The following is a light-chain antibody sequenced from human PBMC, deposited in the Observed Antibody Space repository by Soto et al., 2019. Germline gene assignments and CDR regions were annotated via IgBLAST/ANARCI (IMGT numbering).Light chain of an antibody. CDR2: AAS. V-gene: IGKV1-39*01. Sequence: DMEMTQSPSSLSASVGDRVTITCRASQSISNYLNWYQHKPGKVPKLLIYAASSLQSGVPTRFSSSGSWTDFTLTINSLQPEDFATYYCQQSYGTPLTFGGGTKIEIK. CDR1: QSISNY. J-gene: IGKJ4*01. CDR3: QQSYGTPLT.